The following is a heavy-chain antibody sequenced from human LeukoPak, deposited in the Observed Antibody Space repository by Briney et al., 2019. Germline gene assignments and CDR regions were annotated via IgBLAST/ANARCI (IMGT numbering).Heavy chain of an antibody. D-gene: IGHD2-2*01. CDR2: IKQDGSEK. CDR1: GFTFSSYW. CDR3: ARMYCSDTTCYADAFDV. Sequence: GGSLRLSCAASGFTFSSYWMTWVRQVSGKGLEWVANIKQDGSEKYYVDSVKGRFSISRDNAKNSLYLQMNSLRAEDTAVYYCARMYCSDTTCYADAFDVWGQGTVVTVSS. J-gene: IGHJ3*01. V-gene: IGHV3-7*01.